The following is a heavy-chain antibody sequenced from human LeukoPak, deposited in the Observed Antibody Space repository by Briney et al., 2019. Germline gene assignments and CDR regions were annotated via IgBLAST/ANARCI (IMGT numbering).Heavy chain of an antibody. V-gene: IGHV4-61*02. CDR1: GGSTSSGSFY. CDR2: IYSSGST. Sequence: SQTLSLTCTVSGGSTSSGSFYWSWIRPPAGKGLEWVGSIYSSGSTDYNPSLKSRVTISVDASKNHSSLKLSSVTAPDTAVYYCARRRAFTIFGVARGYYYYMDVWGKGTTVTVSS. D-gene: IGHD3-3*01. J-gene: IGHJ6*03. CDR3: ARRRAFTIFGVARGYYYYMDV.